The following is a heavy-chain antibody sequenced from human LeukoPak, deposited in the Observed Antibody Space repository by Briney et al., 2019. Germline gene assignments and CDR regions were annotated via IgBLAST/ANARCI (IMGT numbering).Heavy chain of an antibody. V-gene: IGHV1-2*02. CDR1: GYTFTGYY. CDR3: ARVSVRYKWFDA. J-gene: IGHJ5*02. D-gene: IGHD3-3*01. CDR2: INPNSGGT. Sequence: ASVKVSCKASGYTFTGYYMHWVRQAPGQGLEWMGWINPNSGGTNYAQKFQGRVTMTRDTSISTAYMELSRLRSDDTAGYYCARVSVRYKWFDAWGQGTLVTVSS.